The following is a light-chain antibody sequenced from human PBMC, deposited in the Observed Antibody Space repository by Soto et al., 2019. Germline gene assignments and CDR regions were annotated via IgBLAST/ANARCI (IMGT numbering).Light chain of an antibody. CDR3: VLYMGSGTPYV. Sequence: QAVVTQEPSFSVSPGGTVTLTCGLSSGSVSTSYYPSWYQQTPGQAPRTLIYSTNTRSSGVPDRFSGSILGNKAALTITGAQADDESDYYCVLYMGSGTPYVFGSGTQLIVL. V-gene: IGLV8-61*01. J-gene: IGLJ1*01. CDR2: STN. CDR1: SGSVSTSYY.